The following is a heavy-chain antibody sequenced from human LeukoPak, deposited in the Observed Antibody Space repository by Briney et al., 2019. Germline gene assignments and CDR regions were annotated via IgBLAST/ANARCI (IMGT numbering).Heavy chain of an antibody. D-gene: IGHD6-6*01. Sequence: PSETLSLTCTVSGGSISSGGYYWSWIRQPPGKGLEWIGYIYHSGSTFYNPSLKSRVTISVDRSKNQFSLKLSSVTAADTAVYYCASIPSYYFDYWGQGALVTVSS. J-gene: IGHJ4*02. V-gene: IGHV4-30-2*01. CDR2: IYHSGST. CDR1: GGSISSGGYY. CDR3: ASIPSYYFDY.